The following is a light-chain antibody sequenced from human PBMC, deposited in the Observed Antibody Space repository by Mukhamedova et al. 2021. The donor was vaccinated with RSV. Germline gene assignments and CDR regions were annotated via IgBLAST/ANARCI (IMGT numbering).Light chain of an antibody. CDR2: AAA. Sequence: WYQRRVHGKAPKRLIYAAATLRGGVPSRFSGSGSGTEFTLTITSLQPDDFASYFCLHHINNPHTFCQGTNL. CDR3: LHHINNPHT. V-gene: IGKV1-17*01. J-gene: IGKJ2*01.